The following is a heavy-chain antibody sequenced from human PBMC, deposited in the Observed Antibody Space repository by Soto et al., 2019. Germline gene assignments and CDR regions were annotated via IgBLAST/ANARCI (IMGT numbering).Heavy chain of an antibody. CDR1: GGSISSSSYY. CDR3: ARQGVSWPTSQLFDI. J-gene: IGHJ3*02. Sequence: SETLSLTCTVSGGSISSSSYYWGWIRQPPGKGLEWIGSIYYSGSTYYNPSLKSRVTISVDTSKNQFSLKLSSVTAADTAVYYCARQGVSWPTSQLFDIWGQGTMVTVSS. V-gene: IGHV4-39*01. D-gene: IGHD6-13*01. CDR2: IYYSGST.